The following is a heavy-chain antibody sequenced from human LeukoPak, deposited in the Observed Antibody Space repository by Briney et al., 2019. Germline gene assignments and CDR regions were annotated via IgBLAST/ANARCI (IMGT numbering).Heavy chain of an antibody. V-gene: IGHV4-31*03. J-gene: IGHJ6*02. CDR1: GDSISSGGYY. CDR2: IYYSGST. Sequence: PSQTLSLTCTVSGDSISSGGYYWSWIRQHPGKGLEWIGYIYYSGSTYYNPSLESRLTISVDTSKNQFSPKLSSVTAADTAVYYCARTLCTTSTCYYSHFFAMDVWGQGTTVTVSS. CDR3: ARTLCTTSTCYYSHFFAMDV. D-gene: IGHD2-2*01.